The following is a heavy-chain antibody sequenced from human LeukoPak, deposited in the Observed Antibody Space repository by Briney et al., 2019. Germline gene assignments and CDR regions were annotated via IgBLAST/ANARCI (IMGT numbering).Heavy chain of an antibody. J-gene: IGHJ4*02. D-gene: IGHD1-26*01. V-gene: IGHV4-34*01. CDR2: INHSGST. CDR1: GGSFSGYY. Sequence: PSETLSLTCAVYGGSFSGYYWSWIRQPPGKGLEWIGEINHSGSTNYNPSLKSRVTISVDTTKNQFSLKLSSVTAADTAVYYCARGRWEPPRADYWGQGTLVTVSS. CDR3: ARGRWEPPRADY.